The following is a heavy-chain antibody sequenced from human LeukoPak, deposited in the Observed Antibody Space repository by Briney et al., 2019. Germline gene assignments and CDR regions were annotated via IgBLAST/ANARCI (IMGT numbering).Heavy chain of an antibody. CDR2: IIPIFGIA. J-gene: IGHJ4*02. V-gene: IGHV1-69*04. CDR3: ARVDTAIAFDY. Sequence: SVKVSCKSSGGTFSSYAISWVRQAPGQGLEWMGRIIPIFGIANYAQKFQGRVTITADKSTSTAYMELSSLRSEDTAVYYCARVDTAIAFDYWGQGTLVTVSS. CDR1: GGTFSSYA. D-gene: IGHD5-18*01.